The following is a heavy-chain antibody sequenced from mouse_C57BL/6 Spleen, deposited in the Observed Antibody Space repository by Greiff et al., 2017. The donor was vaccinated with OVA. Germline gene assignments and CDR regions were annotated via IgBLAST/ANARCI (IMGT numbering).Heavy chain of an antibody. D-gene: IGHD2-5*01. CDR2: IDPSDSYT. Sequence: QVQLQQSGAELVKPGASVKLSCKASGYTFTSYWMQWVKQRPGQGLEWIGEIDPSDSYTNYNQKFKGKATLTVDTSSSTAYMQLSSLTSEDSAVYYCARRGHSNYWSYWGQGTLVTVSA. V-gene: IGHV1-50*01. J-gene: IGHJ3*01. CDR1: GYTFTSYW. CDR3: ARRGHSNYWSY.